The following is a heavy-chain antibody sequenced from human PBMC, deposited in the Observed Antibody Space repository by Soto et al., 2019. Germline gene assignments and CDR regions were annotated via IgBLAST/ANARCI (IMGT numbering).Heavy chain of an antibody. CDR2: IYYSGST. D-gene: IGHD1-26*01. Sequence: PSGSLALTCTGSGDSISSSSYYWGWIRNPPGKGLEWIGSIYYSGSTYYNPSLKSRVTISVDTSKNQFSLKLSSVTAADTAVYYCARDSGSYYEEYWFDPWGQGTLVTGFS. CDR1: GDSISSSSYY. J-gene: IGHJ5*02. CDR3: ARDSGSYYEEYWFDP. V-gene: IGHV4-39*02.